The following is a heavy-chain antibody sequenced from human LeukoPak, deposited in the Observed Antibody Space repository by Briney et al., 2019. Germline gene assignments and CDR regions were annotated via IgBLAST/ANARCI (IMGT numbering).Heavy chain of an antibody. V-gene: IGHV1-18*01. J-gene: IGHJ6*03. CDR3: ARPRSRDYYYYMDV. Sequence: GASVKVSCKASGYTFTSYGISWVRQAPGQGLEWMGWISAYNGNTNYAQKLQGRVTMTTDTSTSTAYMELRSLRSDDTAVYYCARPRSRDYYYYMDVWGKGTTVTVSS. CDR1: GYTFTSYG. CDR2: ISAYNGNT.